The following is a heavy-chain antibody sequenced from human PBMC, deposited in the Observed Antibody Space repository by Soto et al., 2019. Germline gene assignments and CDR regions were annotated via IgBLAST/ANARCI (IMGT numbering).Heavy chain of an antibody. CDR3: ARERWFSPLHYYYLLDV. D-gene: IGHD2-15*01. V-gene: IGHV3-7*01. CDR2: IHPDGSEA. Sequence: GGSLRLSSVVSGFTFHNFWVTWVRQSPGEGLEWVANIHPDGSEAYYVDSLKGRFTISRDNGKNSLYLQMNNLRVEDTAVYYCARERWFSPLHYYYLLDVWGQGTTVTVSS. J-gene: IGHJ6*02. CDR1: GFTFHNFW.